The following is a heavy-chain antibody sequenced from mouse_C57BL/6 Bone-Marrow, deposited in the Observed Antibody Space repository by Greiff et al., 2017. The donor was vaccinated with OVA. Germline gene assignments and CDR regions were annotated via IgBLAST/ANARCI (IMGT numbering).Heavy chain of an antibody. D-gene: IGHD2-4*01. V-gene: IGHV1-36*01. Sequence: EVQLQESGPVLVKPGPSVKISCKASGFTFTDYYMHWVKQSHGKSLEWIGLVYPYNGGTSYNQKFKGKATLTVDTSSSTAYMELNSLTSEDAAVYYCARSPMLYYDYAWFACWGQGTLVTVSA. CDR3: ARSPMLYYDYAWFAC. J-gene: IGHJ3*01. CDR2: VYPYNGGT. CDR1: GFTFTDYY.